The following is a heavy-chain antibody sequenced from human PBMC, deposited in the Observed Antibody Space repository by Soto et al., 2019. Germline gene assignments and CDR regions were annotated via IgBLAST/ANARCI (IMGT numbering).Heavy chain of an antibody. J-gene: IGHJ4*02. Sequence: QVQLVQSGAEVKKPGSSVKVSCKASVGTFSSYTISWVRQAPGQGLEWMGRIIPILGIANYAQKFQGRVTITADKSTSTAYMELSSLRSEETAVYYCARDDGLAYCGGDCYSWGQGTLVTVSS. CDR1: VGTFSSYT. CDR2: IIPILGIA. D-gene: IGHD2-21*02. CDR3: ARDDGLAYCGGDCYS. V-gene: IGHV1-69*02.